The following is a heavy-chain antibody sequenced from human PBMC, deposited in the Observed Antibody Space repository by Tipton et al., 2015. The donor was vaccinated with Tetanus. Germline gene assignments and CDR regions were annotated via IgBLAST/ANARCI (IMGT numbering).Heavy chain of an antibody. CDR2: IYYSGST. V-gene: IGHV4-31*02. D-gene: IGHD3-10*01. Sequence: LRLSCTVSGASISSGGYFWNWIRHRPGKGLEWIGYIYYSGSTFYNPSLKSRVTISVDTSNNQFSLRLSSVTAADTAVYFCARHPPPYYYGSGSYLDYWGQGTPVTVSS. CDR3: ARHPPPYYYGSGSYLDY. J-gene: IGHJ4*02. CDR1: GASISSGGYF.